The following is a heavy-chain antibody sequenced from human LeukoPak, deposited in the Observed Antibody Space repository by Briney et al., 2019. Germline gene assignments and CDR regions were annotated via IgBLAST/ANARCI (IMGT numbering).Heavy chain of an antibody. V-gene: IGHV3-23*01. CDR2: ISGSGGST. CDR1: GFTFSSYA. D-gene: IGHD2-8*01. J-gene: IGHJ1*01. Sequence: GGSLRLSCAASGFTFSSYAMSWVRQAPGKGLEWVSAISGSGGSTYYADSVKGRFTISRDNSKNTLYLQMNSLRAEDTAVYYCATTPPYCTNGVCYTGYFQHWGQGTLVTVSS. CDR3: ATTPPYCTNGVCYTGYFQH.